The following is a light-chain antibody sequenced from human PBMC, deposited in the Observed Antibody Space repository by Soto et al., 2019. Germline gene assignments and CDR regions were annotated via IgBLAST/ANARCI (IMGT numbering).Light chain of an antibody. CDR1: SSDVGGYNY. CDR2: EVN. CDR3: TSYAGSNTVL. V-gene: IGLV2-8*01. Sequence: QPVLTQPPSASGSPGQSVTISCTGTSSDVGGYNYVSWYQQHPGKAPKLMIYEVNERPSGVPDRFSGSKSGNTASLTVSGLQAEDEADYYCTSYAGSNTVLFGGGTKLTVL. J-gene: IGLJ2*01.